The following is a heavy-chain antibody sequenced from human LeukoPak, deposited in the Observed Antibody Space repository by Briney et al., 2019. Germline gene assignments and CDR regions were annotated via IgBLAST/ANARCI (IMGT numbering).Heavy chain of an antibody. V-gene: IGHV3-23*01. CDR2: ISGSGSST. D-gene: IGHD3-22*01. CDR3: ARRVNYYDSSGYYFFDY. J-gene: IGHJ4*02. Sequence: GGSLRLSCAASGFTFSSYAMSWVRQAPGKGLEWVSAISGSGSSTSYADSVKGRFTISRDNSKNTLYLQMNSLRAEDTAVYYCARRVNYYDSSGYYFFDYWGQGTLVTVSS. CDR1: GFTFSSYA.